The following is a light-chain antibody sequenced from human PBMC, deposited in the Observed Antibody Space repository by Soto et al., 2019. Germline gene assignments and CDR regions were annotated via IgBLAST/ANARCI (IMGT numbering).Light chain of an antibody. Sequence: EIVMTQSPATLSVSPGERATLSCGAGQGVTTNFAWYQQKSGQSPRLLIYDASNRATGIPDRFSGSGSGTDFTLTISRLEPEDFAVYYCQQYGSSGTFGQGTKVDIK. V-gene: IGKV3D-20*01. CDR3: QQYGSSGT. CDR2: DAS. CDR1: QGVTTN. J-gene: IGKJ1*01.